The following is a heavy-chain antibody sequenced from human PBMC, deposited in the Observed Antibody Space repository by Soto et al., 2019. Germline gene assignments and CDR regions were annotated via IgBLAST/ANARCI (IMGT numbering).Heavy chain of an antibody. CDR1: AASFSKYY. D-gene: IGHD3-16*01. Sequence: PSEPLSLTCTVSAASFSKYYWSWIRQPPGKGLEWIGYVYYNGNTNYNPSLKRRVSISIDTSKNQISLNLSSVTAADTAVYYCASVTFGGVVLAHWGQGTLVTVSS. CDR2: VYYNGNT. J-gene: IGHJ4*02. V-gene: IGHV4-59*01. CDR3: ASVTFGGVVLAH.